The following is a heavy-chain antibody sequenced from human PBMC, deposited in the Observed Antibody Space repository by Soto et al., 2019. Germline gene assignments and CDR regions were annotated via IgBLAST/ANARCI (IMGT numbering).Heavy chain of an antibody. CDR1: GYTFTSYG. J-gene: IGHJ6*02. CDR3: AREGYCISTSCRHYDYYGMDV. Sequence: ASVKVSCKASGYTFTSYGISWVRQAPGQGLEWMGWISAYNGNTNYAQKLQGRVTMTTDTSTSTAYMELRSLRSDDTAVYYCAREGYCISTSCRHYDYYGMDVWGQGATVTVSS. V-gene: IGHV1-18*01. D-gene: IGHD2-2*01. CDR2: ISAYNGNT.